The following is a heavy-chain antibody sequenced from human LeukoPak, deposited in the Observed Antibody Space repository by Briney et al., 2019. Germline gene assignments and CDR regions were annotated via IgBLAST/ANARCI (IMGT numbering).Heavy chain of an antibody. Sequence: SVKVSCKASGGTFSSYAISWVRQAPGQGLEWMGGIIPIFGTANYAQKFQGRVTITTDESTSTAYMELSSLRSEDTAVYYCARIPDLLLYGLFDPGGQGTPATVYS. V-gene: IGHV1-69*05. CDR3: ARIPDLLLYGLFDP. D-gene: IGHD2-2*02. CDR1: GGTFSSYA. CDR2: IIPIFGTA. J-gene: IGHJ5*02.